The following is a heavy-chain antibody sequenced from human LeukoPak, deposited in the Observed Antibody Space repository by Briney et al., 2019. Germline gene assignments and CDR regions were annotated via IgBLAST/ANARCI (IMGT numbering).Heavy chain of an antibody. D-gene: IGHD4-23*01. Sequence: SQTLSLTCTVSGGSISSGGSYWSWIRQHPGKGLEWIGYIYYSGSTYYNPSLKSRVTISLDTSKNQFSLKLSSVTAADTAIYYCARDLRGYLEINYWSQGTLVTVSS. CDR1: GGSISSGGSY. J-gene: IGHJ4*02. V-gene: IGHV4-31*03. CDR2: IYYSGST. CDR3: ARDLRGYLEINY.